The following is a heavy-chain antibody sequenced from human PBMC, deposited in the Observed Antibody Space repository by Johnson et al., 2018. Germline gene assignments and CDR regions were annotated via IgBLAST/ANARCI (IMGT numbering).Heavy chain of an antibody. J-gene: IGHJ3*02. CDR1: GFTVSSYA. D-gene: IGHD3-22*01. V-gene: IGHV3-23*01. CDR2: ISGSGGRT. CDR3: AKAPDYYDSSGYAFDI. Sequence: GSLRLSCAASGFTVSSYAMSWVRQAPGKGLEWVSAISGSGGRTYYADPVKGRFTISRDNSKNTLYLQMTSLRAEDTAVYYCAKAPDYYDSSGYAFDIWGQVTMVTVSS.